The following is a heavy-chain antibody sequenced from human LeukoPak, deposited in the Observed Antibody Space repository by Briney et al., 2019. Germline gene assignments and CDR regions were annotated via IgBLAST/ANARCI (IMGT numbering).Heavy chain of an antibody. V-gene: IGHV4-61*01. Sequence: SETLSLTCTVSGGSVSSGSYYWSWIRQPPGKGLEWIGYIYYSGSTNYNPSLKSRVTISVDTSKNQSSLKLSSVTAADTAVYYCARVVVVGSFDYWGQGTLVTVSS. D-gene: IGHD3-22*01. CDR1: GGSVSSGSYY. CDR2: IYYSGST. J-gene: IGHJ4*02. CDR3: ARVVVVGSFDY.